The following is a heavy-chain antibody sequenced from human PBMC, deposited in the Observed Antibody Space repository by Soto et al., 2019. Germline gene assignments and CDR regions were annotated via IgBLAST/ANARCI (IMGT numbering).Heavy chain of an antibody. CDR1: GGTISSYY. CDR3: ARSVVRGVILSDAFDI. D-gene: IGHD3-10*01. J-gene: IGHJ3*02. V-gene: IGHV4-59*08. Sequence: SETLSLTCTVSGGTISSYYWSWIRQPPGRGLEWIGCIYYSGSTYYNPSLKSRVTISVDTSKNQFSLKLSSVTAADTAVYYCARSVVRGVILSDAFDIWGQGTMVTVSS. CDR2: IYYSGST.